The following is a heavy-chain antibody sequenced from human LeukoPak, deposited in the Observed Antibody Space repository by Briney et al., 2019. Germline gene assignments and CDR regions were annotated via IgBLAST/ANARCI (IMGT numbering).Heavy chain of an antibody. CDR3: ARGPTTVTTRYWFDP. CDR1: GYTFTSYY. V-gene: IGHV1-8*02. J-gene: IGHJ5*02. D-gene: IGHD4-17*01. CDR2: MNPNSGNT. Sequence: ASVKVSCKASGYTFTSYYMHWVRQATGQGLEWMGWMNPNSGNTGYAQKFQGRVTMTKNTSISTAYMELSSLRSEDTAVYYCARGPTTVTTRYWFDPWGQGTLVTVSS.